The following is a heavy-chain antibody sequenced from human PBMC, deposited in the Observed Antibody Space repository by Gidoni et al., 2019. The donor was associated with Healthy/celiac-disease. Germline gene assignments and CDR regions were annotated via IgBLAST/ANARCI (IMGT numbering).Heavy chain of an antibody. J-gene: IGHJ4*02. Sequence: EVQLLESGGGLVQPGGSLRLSCAASGFTFSSYAMSWVRQAPGKGLEWVSAISGSGGSTYYADSVKGRFTISRDNSKNTLYLQMNSLRAEDTAVYYCAKSLVSRIQLWRTADYWGQGTLVTVSS. CDR2: ISGSGGST. CDR1: GFTFSSYA. CDR3: AKSLVSRIQLWRTADY. V-gene: IGHV3-23*01. D-gene: IGHD5-18*01.